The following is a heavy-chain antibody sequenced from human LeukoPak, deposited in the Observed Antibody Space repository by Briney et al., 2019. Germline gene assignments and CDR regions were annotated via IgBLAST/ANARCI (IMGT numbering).Heavy chain of an antibody. CDR1: GFTFSSYG. CDR3: AKGLLYAFGGAFDY. D-gene: IGHD3-16*01. Sequence: PGRSLRLSCAASGFTFSSYGMHWVRQAPGKGLEWVAVISYDGSNKYYADSVKGRFTISRDNSKNTLYLQMNSLRAEDTAVYYCAKGLLYAFGGAFDYWGQGTLVTVSS. V-gene: IGHV3-30*18. CDR2: ISYDGSNK. J-gene: IGHJ4*02.